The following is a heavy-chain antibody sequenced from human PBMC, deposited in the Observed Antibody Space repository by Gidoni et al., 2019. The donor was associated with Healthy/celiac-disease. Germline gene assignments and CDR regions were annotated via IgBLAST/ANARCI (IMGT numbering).Heavy chain of an antibody. J-gene: IGHJ5*02. CDR1: GASFRGYY. D-gene: IGHD1-26*01. V-gene: IGHV4-34*01. CDR3: ARGGSSGHRRVSSPLHASSNWFDP. CDR2: INHSGST. Sequence: QVQLQQWGAGLLKPSETLSLTCPVHGASFRGYYWIWSRQPPGKGLEWIGEINHSGSTNYNPSLKSRVTISVDTSKNQFSLKLSSETAADTAVYYCARGGSSGHRRVSSPLHASSNWFDPWGQGTLVTVSS.